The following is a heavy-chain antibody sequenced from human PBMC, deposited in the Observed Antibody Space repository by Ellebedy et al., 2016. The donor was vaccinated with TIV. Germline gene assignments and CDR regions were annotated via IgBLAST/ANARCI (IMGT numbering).Heavy chain of an antibody. V-gene: IGHV3-21*01. J-gene: IGHJ4*02. D-gene: IGHD2-15*01. Sequence: GESLKISCAASGFTFSSYSMNWVRQAPGKGLEWVSSISSSSSYIYYADSVKGRFTISRDNAKNSLYLQMNSLRAEDTAVYYCARSPRYCSGGSCRHFDYWGQGTLVTVSS. CDR2: ISSSSSYI. CDR3: ARSPRYCSGGSCRHFDY. CDR1: GFTFSSYS.